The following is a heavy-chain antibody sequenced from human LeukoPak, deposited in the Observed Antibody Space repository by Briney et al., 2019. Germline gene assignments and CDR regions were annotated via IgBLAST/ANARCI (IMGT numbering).Heavy chain of an antibody. CDR2: INHSGST. D-gene: IGHD4-17*01. CDR3: ARAGYGDYIR. V-gene: IGHV4-34*01. J-gene: IGHJ4*02. CDR1: GGSFSGYY. Sequence: PSETLSLTCAVYGGSFSGYYWSWIRQPPGKWLEWIGEINHSGSTNYNPSLKSRVTISVDTSKNQFSLKLSSVTAADTAVYYCARAGYGDYIRWGQGTLVTVSS.